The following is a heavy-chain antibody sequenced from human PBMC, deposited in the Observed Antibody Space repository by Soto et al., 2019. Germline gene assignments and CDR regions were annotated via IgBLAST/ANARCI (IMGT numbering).Heavy chain of an antibody. CDR1: GESISSSSYY. Sequence: XGTLSLTCIVSGESISSSSYYWGWIRQPPGKGLEWIGSIYYSGRTYYNPSFKSRVTISIDTSKNQFSLKLSSVTATDTAVYYCARQRTTVVTQAYFDHWGQGALVTVSS. J-gene: IGHJ4*02. CDR3: ARQRTTVVTQAYFDH. CDR2: IYYSGRT. V-gene: IGHV4-39*01. D-gene: IGHD2-21*02.